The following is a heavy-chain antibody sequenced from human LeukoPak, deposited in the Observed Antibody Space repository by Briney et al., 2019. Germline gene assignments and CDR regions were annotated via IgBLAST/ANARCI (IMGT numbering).Heavy chain of an antibody. J-gene: IGHJ3*02. CDR1: GGSISSGSYY. CDR3: VRVATIRKTDAFDI. Sequence: PSETLSLTCTVSGGSISSGSYYWSWIRQPTGKGLEWIGRIYTSGSTNYNPSLKSRVTISVDTSKNQFSLKLSSVTAADTAVYYCVRVATIRKTDAFDIWGQGTMVTVSS. CDR2: IYTSGST. V-gene: IGHV4-61*02. D-gene: IGHD5-12*01.